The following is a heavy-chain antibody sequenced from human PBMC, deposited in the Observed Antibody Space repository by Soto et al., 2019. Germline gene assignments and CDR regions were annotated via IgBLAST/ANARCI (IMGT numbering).Heavy chain of an antibody. D-gene: IGHD3-3*02. V-gene: IGHV3-23*01. CDR3: AKFRGRIDPFDY. Sequence: GGSLRLSCAASGLSFSSFGMSWVRQAPGRGLEWVSSISATGDKTYYADSVKGRFTISRDNSKNTVFLQMNGLGAEDTAIYHCAKFRGRIDPFDYWGQGTLVTVSS. J-gene: IGHJ4*02. CDR1: GLSFSSFG. CDR2: ISATGDKT.